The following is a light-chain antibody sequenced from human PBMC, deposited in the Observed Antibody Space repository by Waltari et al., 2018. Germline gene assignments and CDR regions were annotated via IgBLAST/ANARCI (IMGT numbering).Light chain of an antibody. CDR1: SSDVGGYNY. Sequence: QSPLTHPPSASGSPGQSVTISCTGPSSDVGGYNYVSCDQQHPGKAPKLMIYEVSKRPSGVPDRVSGSKSGNTASLTVSGLQAEDEADYYCSSYAGSNNFDVFGTGTKVTVL. CDR3: SSYAGSNNFDV. CDR2: EVS. V-gene: IGLV2-8*01. J-gene: IGLJ1*01.